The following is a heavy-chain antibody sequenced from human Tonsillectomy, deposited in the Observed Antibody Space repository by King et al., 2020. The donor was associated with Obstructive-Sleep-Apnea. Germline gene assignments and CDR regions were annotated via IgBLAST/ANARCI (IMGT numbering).Heavy chain of an antibody. CDR2: MSYDGYSE. Sequence: VQLVESGGGVVQPGKSLRLSCAASGFSFRTYAMHWVRQAPGQGLEWVAVMSYDGYSEYYAVSGKGRFTISRDNSKNTLSLQMNSLRDEDTAVYYCGKPGCGGDCYYFDYWGQGTLVTVSS. D-gene: IGHD2-21*02. V-gene: IGHV3-30*18. J-gene: IGHJ4*02. CDR3: GKPGCGGDCYYFDY. CDR1: GFSFRTYA.